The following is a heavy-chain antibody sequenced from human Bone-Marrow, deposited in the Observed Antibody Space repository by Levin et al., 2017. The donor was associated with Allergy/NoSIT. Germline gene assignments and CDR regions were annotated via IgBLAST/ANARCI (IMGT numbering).Heavy chain of an antibody. CDR3: AKFLVQPPFSGYYYYYMDV. CDR2: ISGSGGST. CDR1: GFTFSSYA. J-gene: IGHJ6*03. Sequence: GESLKISCAASGFTFSSYAMSWVRQAPGKGLEWVSAISGSGGSTYYADSVKGRFTISRDNSKNTLYLQMNSLRAEDTAVYYCAKFLVQPPFSGYYYYYMDVWGKGTTVTVSS. D-gene: IGHD3-10*01. V-gene: IGHV3-23*01.